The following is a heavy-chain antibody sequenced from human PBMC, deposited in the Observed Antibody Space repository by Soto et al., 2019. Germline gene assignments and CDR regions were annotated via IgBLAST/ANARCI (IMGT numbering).Heavy chain of an antibody. CDR2: ISASGKDT. CDR1: GFKVTSSR. D-gene: IGHD6-6*01. J-gene: IGHJ6*02. CDR3: ARVHLVAGSAFYCDMDV. Sequence: GGSLRELWVASGFKVTSSRMNGGRPAPVKGLEWVASISASGKDTFYRHSVKGRFAISRDNAGTSLSLRMDSLRVEDTAVYHCARVHLVAGSAFYCDMDVWGPGTAVIVSS. V-gene: IGHV3-21*06.